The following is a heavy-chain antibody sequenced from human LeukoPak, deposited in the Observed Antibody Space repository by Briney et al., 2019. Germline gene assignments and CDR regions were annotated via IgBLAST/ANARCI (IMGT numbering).Heavy chain of an antibody. CDR1: GFTFSSYW. J-gene: IGHJ3*02. CDR2: INSDGSST. CDR3: ARDKWVGYCSSTSCYYDAFDI. D-gene: IGHD2-2*01. Sequence: PGGSLRLSCAASGFTFSSYWMHWVRQAPGKGLVWVSRINSDGSSTSYADSVKGRFTISRDNAKNTLYLQMNSLRAEDTAVYYCARDKWVGYCSSTSCYYDAFDIWGQGTMATVSS. V-gene: IGHV3-74*01.